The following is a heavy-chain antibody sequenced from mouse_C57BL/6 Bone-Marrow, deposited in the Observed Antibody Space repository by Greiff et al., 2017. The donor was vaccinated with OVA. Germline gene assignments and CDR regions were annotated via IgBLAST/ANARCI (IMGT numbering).Heavy chain of an antibody. CDR3: ARTLLSY. CDR2: LYPGDGDT. V-gene: IGHV1-82*01. CDR1: GYAFSSSW. Sequence: QVQLKESGPELVKPGASVKISCKASGYAFSSSWLNWVKQRPGKGLEWIGRLYPGDGDTNYNGKFKGKATLTADKSSSTAYMQLSSLTSEDSAVYFCARTLLSYWGQGTTLTVSS. D-gene: IGHD6-1*01. J-gene: IGHJ2*01.